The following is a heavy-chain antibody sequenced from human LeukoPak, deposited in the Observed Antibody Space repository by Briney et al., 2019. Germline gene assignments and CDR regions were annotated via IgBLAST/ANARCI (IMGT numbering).Heavy chain of an antibody. D-gene: IGHD3-16*01. CDR1: GYTFTGYY. J-gene: IGHJ4*02. CDR3: ARDRTIITPFDS. Sequence: ASVKVSCKASGYTFTGYYMHWVRQAPGQGLEWMGWINPNSGDTNYPQKFQGRVTMTRATSISTAYMELSRLRSDDAAVYYCARDRTIITPFDSWGEGTPVTVSS. CDR2: INPNSGDT. V-gene: IGHV1-2*02.